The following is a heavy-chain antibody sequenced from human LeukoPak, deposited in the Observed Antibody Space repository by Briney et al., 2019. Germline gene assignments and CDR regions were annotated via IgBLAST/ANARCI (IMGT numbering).Heavy chain of an antibody. Sequence: PGGSLRLSCAASGFTFSSYAMHWVRQAPGKGLEWVAVISYDGSNKYYADSVKGRFTISRDNSKNTLYPQMNSLRAEDTAVYYCARDLVGIVNNAFDIWGQGTMVTVSS. CDR1: GFTFSSYA. CDR2: ISYDGSNK. CDR3: ARDLVGIVNNAFDI. V-gene: IGHV3-30-3*01. J-gene: IGHJ3*02. D-gene: IGHD3-22*01.